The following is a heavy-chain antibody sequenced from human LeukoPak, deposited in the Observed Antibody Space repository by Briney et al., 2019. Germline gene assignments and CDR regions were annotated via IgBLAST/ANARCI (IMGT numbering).Heavy chain of an antibody. CDR1: GYSFTSYY. Sequence: ASVKVSCKTSGYSFTSYYMHWVRQAPGQGLEWMGIIDPGGGSTSYAQKFQGRVAMTSDTSTSTVYMELTSLRSEDTAVYYCARGIAAAVPLGTIWGQGTLVTVSS. CDR2: IDPGGGST. V-gene: IGHV1-46*01. D-gene: IGHD6-13*01. CDR3: ARGIAAAVPLGTI. J-gene: IGHJ4*02.